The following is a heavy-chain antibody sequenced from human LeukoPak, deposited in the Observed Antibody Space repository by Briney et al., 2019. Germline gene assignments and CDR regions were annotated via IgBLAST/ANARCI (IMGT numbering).Heavy chain of an antibody. D-gene: IGHD4-17*01. J-gene: IGHJ3*02. V-gene: IGHV3-66*01. Sequence: PGGSLRLSCAASGFTVSSNYMSWVRRAPGKGLEWVAVIYSGGSTYYADSVKGRFTISRDNSKNTLYLQMNSLSAEDTAVYYCARDHYGDYVSAFDIWGQGTMVTVSS. CDR3: ARDHYGDYVSAFDI. CDR2: IYSGGST. CDR1: GFTVSSNY.